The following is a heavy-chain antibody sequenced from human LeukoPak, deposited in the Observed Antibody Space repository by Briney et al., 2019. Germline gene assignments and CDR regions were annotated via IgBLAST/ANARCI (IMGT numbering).Heavy chain of an antibody. V-gene: IGHV4-4*07. Sequence: SESLCLTCAASGGSIYNYCWSWIRQAAGKGLEWVGRLHTNGNSNYNLSLRNRATVSLDMSKNQCSLRLTSVTAADTAVYYCARDGEVGHGSVYDYWGQGILVAVSS. D-gene: IGHD3-3*01. CDR3: ARDGEVGHGSVYDY. CDR2: LHTNGNS. J-gene: IGHJ4*02. CDR1: GGSIYNYC.